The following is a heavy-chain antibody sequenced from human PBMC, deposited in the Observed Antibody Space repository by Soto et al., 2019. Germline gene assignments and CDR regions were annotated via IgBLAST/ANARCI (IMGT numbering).Heavy chain of an antibody. J-gene: IGHJ6*02. Sequence: QVQLVQSGAEVKKPGSSVKVSCKASGGTFTSYAISWVRQAPGQGLEWVGGIIPIFGTADYAQKFQGRVTITADESTSSAYMELSSLRSEDTAVYFFATFNCAYQSYFYCIDFWGQGTTVTVSS. D-gene: IGHD3-16*01. CDR2: IIPIFGTA. CDR1: GGTFTSYA. V-gene: IGHV1-69*12. CDR3: ATFNCAYQSYFYCIDF.